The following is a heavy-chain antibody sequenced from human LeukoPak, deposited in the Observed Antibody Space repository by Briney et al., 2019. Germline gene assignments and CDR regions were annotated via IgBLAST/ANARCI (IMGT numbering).Heavy chain of an antibody. CDR2: INPSGGST. J-gene: IGHJ4*02. CDR1: GYTFTSYY. V-gene: IGHV1-46*01. D-gene: IGHD3-9*01. Sequence: GASVKVSCKASGYTFTSYYMHWVQQAPGQGLEWMGIINPSGGSTSYAQKFQGRVTMTRDMSTSTVYMELSSLRSEDTAVYYCARDGPWYDILTGLYYWGQGTLVTVSS. CDR3: ARDGPWYDILTGLYY.